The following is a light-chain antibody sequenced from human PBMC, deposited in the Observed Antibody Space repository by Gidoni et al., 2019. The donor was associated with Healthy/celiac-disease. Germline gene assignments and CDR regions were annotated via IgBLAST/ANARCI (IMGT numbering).Light chain of an antibody. CDR3: QQRRNWPPT. Sequence: DIVLTQSPATLSLSPGERATLSCRASQSVSSYLAWYQQKPGQSPRLLIYDASNRATGIPARFSGSGSGTDFTLTRSSLEPEDFAVYYCQQRRNWPPTFGGWTKVEIK. J-gene: IGKJ4*01. CDR2: DAS. CDR1: QSVSSY. V-gene: IGKV3-11*01.